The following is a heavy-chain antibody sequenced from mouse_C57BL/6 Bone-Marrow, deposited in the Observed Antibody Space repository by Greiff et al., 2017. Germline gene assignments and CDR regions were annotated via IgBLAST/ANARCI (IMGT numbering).Heavy chain of an antibody. CDR2: IHPNSGST. V-gene: IGHV1-64*01. D-gene: IGHD2-4*01. Sequence: QVQLKESGAELVKPGASVKLSCKASGYTFTSYWMHWVKQRPGQGLEWIGMIHPNSGSTNYNEKFKSKATLTVDKSSSTAYMQLSSLTSEDSAVYYCARPIYYDYGAFMDYWGQGTSVTVSS. CDR1: GYTFTSYW. CDR3: ARPIYYDYGAFMDY. J-gene: IGHJ4*01.